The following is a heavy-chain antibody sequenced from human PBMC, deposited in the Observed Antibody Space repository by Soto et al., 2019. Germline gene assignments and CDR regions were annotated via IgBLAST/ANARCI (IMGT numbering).Heavy chain of an antibody. CDR3: TRGSCGSATCSPSGWLDP. D-gene: IGHD2-2*01. Sequence: QVQLVQSGAEVKKPGASVKVSCKASGYTFTGYFVHLVRQAPGQGLEWIGLINPSGDGTGYAQKFHGSITMTRDTSTRTVYMELSSVRSEDTAMYYCTRGSCGSATCSPSGWLDPWGQGTLVTVSS. CDR1: GYTFTGYF. J-gene: IGHJ5*02. V-gene: IGHV1-46*03. CDR2: INPSGDGT.